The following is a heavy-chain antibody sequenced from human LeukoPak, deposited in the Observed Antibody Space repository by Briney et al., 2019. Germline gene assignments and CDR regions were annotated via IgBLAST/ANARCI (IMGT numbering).Heavy chain of an antibody. CDR3: AKEEWLLAVYFDY. J-gene: IGHJ4*02. CDR2: ISGGGGST. Sequence: GGTLRLSCAASGFTFSSYGMSWVRQAPGKGLEWVSVISGGGGSTYYADSVKGRFTISRDNLKNTLYLQMNSLRAEDTAVYYCAKEEWLLAVYFDYWGQGTLVTVSS. D-gene: IGHD3-3*01. CDR1: GFTFSSYG. V-gene: IGHV3-23*01.